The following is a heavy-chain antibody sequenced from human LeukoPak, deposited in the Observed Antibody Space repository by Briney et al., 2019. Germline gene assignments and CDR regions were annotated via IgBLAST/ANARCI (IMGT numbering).Heavy chain of an antibody. CDR1: DSFISSGHY. Sequence: SETLSLTCSVSDSFISSGHYWAWIRQPPGKGLEWIGSMDHIGRSYYNPSLRSRVIISVDTSNNQFSLKLYSVTAADTAVYYCARDPGGVKTTVVTPPHYFDHWGQGTLVLVSS. CDR2: MDHIGRS. J-gene: IGHJ4*02. V-gene: IGHV4-38-2*02. D-gene: IGHD4-23*01. CDR3: ARDPGGVKTTVVTPPHYFDH.